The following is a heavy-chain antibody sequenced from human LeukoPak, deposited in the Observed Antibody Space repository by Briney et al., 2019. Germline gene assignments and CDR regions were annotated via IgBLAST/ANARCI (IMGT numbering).Heavy chain of an antibody. D-gene: IGHD6-13*01. J-gene: IGHJ6*03. Sequence: GESLKISCKGSGYSFTSYWIGWVRQMPGKGLEWMGIIYPGDSDTRYSPSFQGQVTISADKSIRTAYLQWSSLKASDTAMYYCATQKLQLVRYYYYYYMDVWGKGTTVTVSS. CDR1: GYSFTSYW. V-gene: IGHV5-51*01. CDR3: ATQKLQLVRYYYYYYMDV. CDR2: IYPGDSDT.